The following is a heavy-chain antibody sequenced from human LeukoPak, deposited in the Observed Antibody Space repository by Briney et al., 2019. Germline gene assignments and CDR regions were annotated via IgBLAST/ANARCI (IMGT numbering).Heavy chain of an antibody. CDR2: IIPIFGTA. CDR1: GGTFSSYA. J-gene: IGHJ4*02. Sequence: GASVKVSCKASGGTFSSYAISWVRQAPGQGLEWMGGIIPIFGTANYAQKFQGRVTITAGESTSTAYMELSSLRSEDTAVYYCARLHSQNSYTTYYFDYWGQGTLVTVSS. V-gene: IGHV1-69*13. D-gene: IGHD2-2*02. CDR3: ARLHSQNSYTTYYFDY.